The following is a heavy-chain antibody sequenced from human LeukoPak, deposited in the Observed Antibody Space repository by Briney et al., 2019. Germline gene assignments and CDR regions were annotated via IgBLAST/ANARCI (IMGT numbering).Heavy chain of an antibody. D-gene: IGHD3-22*01. CDR3: AGVGYDSSGYYSPYY. CDR2: TYYSGST. V-gene: IGHV4-59*02. J-gene: IGHJ4*02. Sequence: SETLSLTCTVSGVSVSTYYWSWIRQPPGKGLEWIGYTYYSGSTNSNPSLKSRVTISVDTSKNQFSLKLSSVTAADSAGYYCAGVGYDSSGYYSPYYWGQGTLVTVSS. CDR1: GVSVSTYY.